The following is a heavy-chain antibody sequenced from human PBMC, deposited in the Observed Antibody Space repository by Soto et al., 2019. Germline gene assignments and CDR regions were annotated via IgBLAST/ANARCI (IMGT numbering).Heavy chain of an antibody. Sequence: ASVKVSCKASGYTFTSYGISWVRQAPGQGLEWMGWISAYNGNTNYAQKLQGRVTMTTDTSTSTAYMELRSLRSDDTAAYYCARVYGDYVFDAFDIWGQGTMVTVSS. CDR3: ARVYGDYVFDAFDI. CDR1: GYTFTSYG. CDR2: ISAYNGNT. D-gene: IGHD4-17*01. J-gene: IGHJ3*02. V-gene: IGHV1-18*01.